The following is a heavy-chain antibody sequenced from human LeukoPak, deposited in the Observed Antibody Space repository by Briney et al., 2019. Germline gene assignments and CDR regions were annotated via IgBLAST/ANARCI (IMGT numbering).Heavy chain of an antibody. CDR2: INAGNGNT. CDR1: GYTFTSYA. Sequence: ASVKVSCKASGYTFTSYAMHWVRQAPGQRLEWMGWINAGNGNTKYTKKFQGRVTITRDTSASTAYMELSSLRSEDTAVYYCARKTLATVLDYWGQGTLVTVSS. V-gene: IGHV1-3*01. J-gene: IGHJ4*02. D-gene: IGHD4-17*01. CDR3: ARKTLATVLDY.